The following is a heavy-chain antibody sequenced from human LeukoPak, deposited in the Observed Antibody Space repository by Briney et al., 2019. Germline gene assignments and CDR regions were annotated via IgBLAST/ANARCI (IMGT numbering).Heavy chain of an antibody. V-gene: IGHV3-11*04. CDR2: ISSSGSTI. Sequence: PGGSLRLSCAASGFTVSSNYMSWVRQAPGKGLEWVSYISSSGSTIYHADSVKGRFTISRDNAKNSLYLQMNSLRAEDTAVYYCARAGGVATTDAFDIWGQGTMVTVSS. CDR1: GFTVSSNY. D-gene: IGHD5-24*01. J-gene: IGHJ3*02. CDR3: ARAGGVATTDAFDI.